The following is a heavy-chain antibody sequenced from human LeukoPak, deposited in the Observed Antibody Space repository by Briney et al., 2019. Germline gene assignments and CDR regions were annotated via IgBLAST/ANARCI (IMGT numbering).Heavy chain of an antibody. J-gene: IGHJ4*02. V-gene: IGHV1-18*01. CDR3: AKDRWRDGSSSFDN. CDR1: GYTFTSYS. CDR2: ISTYNGNS. Sequence: ASVKVSCKASGYTFTSYSINWVRQAPGQGLEWMGWISTYNGNSNYAQKLQGRVTMTTDASTSTAYMELWSLRSDDTAMYYCAKDRWRDGSSSFDNWGQGTLVTVSS. D-gene: IGHD6-6*01.